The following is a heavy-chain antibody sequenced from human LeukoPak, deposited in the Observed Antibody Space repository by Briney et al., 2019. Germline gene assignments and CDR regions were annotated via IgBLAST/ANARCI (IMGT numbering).Heavy chain of an antibody. J-gene: IGHJ3*01. Sequence: GGSLRLSCAASGFTFSSYSMNWVRQAPGKGLEWVSSISSSSSYIYYADSVNGRFTISRDNSKNTLYLQMNSLRVEDTAVYYCARRYCSTCPTGHAFDLWGQGTMVTVSS. CDR1: GFTFSSYS. D-gene: IGHD2-2*01. V-gene: IGHV3-21*04. CDR2: ISSSSSYI. CDR3: ARRYCSTCPTGHAFDL.